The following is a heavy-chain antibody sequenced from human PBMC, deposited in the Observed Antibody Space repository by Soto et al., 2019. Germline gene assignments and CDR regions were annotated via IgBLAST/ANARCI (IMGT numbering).Heavy chain of an antibody. CDR2: IKEDATQK. CDR3: TRDQF. CDR1: GFTSRGFW. Sequence: PRGSLRLSCVGSGFTSRGFWMGWVRQAPGKGLEWVANIKEDATQKNYVDSVRGRFTISRDTATISLYLQMNSLRAEDTAVYYCTRDQFWGQGTLVSVSS. V-gene: IGHV3-7*05. J-gene: IGHJ4*02.